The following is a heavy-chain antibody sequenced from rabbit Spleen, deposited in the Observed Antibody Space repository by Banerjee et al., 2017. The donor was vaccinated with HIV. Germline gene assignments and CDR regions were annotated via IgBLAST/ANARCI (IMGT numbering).Heavy chain of an antibody. J-gene: IGHJ4*01. CDR1: GFTLSSYYM. CDR3: ARLGHADYPYAYGLKL. CDR2: IWGGANGAT. Sequence: QEQLEESAGGLVQPGGSLKLSCKASGFTLSSYYMNWVRQAPGKGLEWIACIWGGANGATYYASWAKGRFTISKTSSTTVDLKMTSLTAADTATYFCARLGHADYPYAYGLKLWGQGTLVTVS. D-gene: IGHD6-1*01. V-gene: IGHV1S45*01.